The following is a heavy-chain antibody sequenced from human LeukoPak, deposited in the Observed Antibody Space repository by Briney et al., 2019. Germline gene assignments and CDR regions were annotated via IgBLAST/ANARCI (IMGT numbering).Heavy chain of an antibody. D-gene: IGHD1-14*01. V-gene: IGHV3-21*06. CDR3: AREFNTIGNFDY. CDR1: GFTSNRFS. J-gene: IGHJ4*02. CDR2: IYVTGNYI. Sequence: GGSLRFSCAPSGFTSNRFSFRWVRQAQGKGLEWVASIYVTGNYINYADSVKGRVTISRDNAKNSVYLQMNSLRAEDTAVYYCAREFNTIGNFDYWGQGALVTVSS.